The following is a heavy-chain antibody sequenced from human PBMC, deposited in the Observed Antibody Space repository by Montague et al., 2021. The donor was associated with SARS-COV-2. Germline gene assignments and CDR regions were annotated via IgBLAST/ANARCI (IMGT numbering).Heavy chain of an antibody. V-gene: IGHV4-4*02. Sequence: SETLSLTCRVSGDSISTSTWWTWVRQTPGKGLEWIGEIFHSGTIKYNPSLKSRVSISVDKSNNQFSLRLSSLIAADTAVYYCATLSRRTAAGTRDYFGLDVWGQGTPVVVSS. CDR1: GDSISTSTW. CDR3: ATLSRRTAAGTRDYFGLDV. D-gene: IGHD6-13*01. J-gene: IGHJ6*02. CDR2: IFHSGTI.